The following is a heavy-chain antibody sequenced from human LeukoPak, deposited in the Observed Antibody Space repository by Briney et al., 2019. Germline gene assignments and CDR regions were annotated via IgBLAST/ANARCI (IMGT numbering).Heavy chain of an antibody. Sequence: GGSLRLSCAASGFTFSSYSMNWVRQAPGKGPEWVSYISSSGSTIYYADSVKGRFTISRDNAKNSLYLQMNSLRAEDTAVYYCASDYYDSSGYYSLDYWGQGTLVTVSS. CDR3: ASDYYDSSGYYSLDY. J-gene: IGHJ4*02. CDR2: ISSSGSTI. D-gene: IGHD3-22*01. V-gene: IGHV3-48*04. CDR1: GFTFSSYS.